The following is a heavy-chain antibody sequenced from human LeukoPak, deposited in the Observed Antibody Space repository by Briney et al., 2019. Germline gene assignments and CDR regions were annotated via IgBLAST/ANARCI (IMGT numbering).Heavy chain of an antibody. CDR1: GFTFSSYA. D-gene: IGHD2-2*02. CDR3: AKGYLNMDV. J-gene: IGHJ6*03. Sequence: GGSLRLSCAASGFTFSSYAMHWVRQAPGKGLEYVSAISSNGGSTYYANSVKGRFTISRDNSKNTLYLQMNSLRAEDTAVYYCAKGYLNMDVWAKGTTVTLSS. V-gene: IGHV3-64*01. CDR2: ISSNGGST.